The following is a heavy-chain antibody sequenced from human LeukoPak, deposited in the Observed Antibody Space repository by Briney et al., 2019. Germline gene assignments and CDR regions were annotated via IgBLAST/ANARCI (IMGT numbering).Heavy chain of an antibody. CDR3: AREPGVVVIYYFDY. V-gene: IGHV4-59*12. CDR2: IDYSGNT. Sequence: SETLSLTCTVSGGSFSSYYWTWIRQPPGKGLEWIAYIDYSGNTNYSPSLKSRVTISVDTSKNRFSLKLSSVTAADTAVYYCAREPGVVVIYYFDYWGQGTLVTVSS. CDR1: GGSFSSYY. D-gene: IGHD3-22*01. J-gene: IGHJ4*02.